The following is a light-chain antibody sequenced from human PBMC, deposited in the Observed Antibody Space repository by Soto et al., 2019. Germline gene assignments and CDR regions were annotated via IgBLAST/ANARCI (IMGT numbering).Light chain of an antibody. CDR3: LQDINYPST. CDR2: GAS. CDR1: QSISNR. Sequence: KMTQSPSTLPASVEHRVTSTCRASQSISNRLAWYQQKPGKAPKVLIYGASNVQSGVPPRFSGSGSGTDFTLAISSLQHEEYSTYDCLQDINYPSTFGQGTRCIS. J-gene: IGKJ1*01. V-gene: IGKV1-6*01.